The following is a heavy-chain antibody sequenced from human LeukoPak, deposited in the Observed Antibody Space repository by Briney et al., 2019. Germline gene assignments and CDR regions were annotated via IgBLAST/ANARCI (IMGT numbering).Heavy chain of an antibody. J-gene: IGHJ5*02. D-gene: IGHD3-3*01. V-gene: IGHV4-38-2*01. CDR2: IYHSGST. CDR3: ARLQGITIFGVVTGWFDP. Sequence: SETLSLTCAVSGYSISSGYYWGRIRQPPGKGLEWIGSIYHSGSTYYNPSLKSRVTISVDTSKNQFSLKLSSVTAADTAVYYCARLQGITIFGVVTGWFDPWGQGTLVTVSS. CDR1: GYSISSGYY.